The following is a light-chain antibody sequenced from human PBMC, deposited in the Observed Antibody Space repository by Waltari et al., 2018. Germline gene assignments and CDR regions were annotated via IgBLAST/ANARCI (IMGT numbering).Light chain of an antibody. CDR3: QQYYSTGT. CDR1: QYIKNQ. V-gene: IGKV1-16*02. Sequence: DIQMTQSPSSLSASVGDRVTITCRASQYIKNQLAWFQQRPGKAPKSLIYGASTLQSGVPSKFSGSGSGTHFTLTITDLQAEDVAVYYCQQYYSTGTFGPGTKVDIK. CDR2: GAS. J-gene: IGKJ3*01.